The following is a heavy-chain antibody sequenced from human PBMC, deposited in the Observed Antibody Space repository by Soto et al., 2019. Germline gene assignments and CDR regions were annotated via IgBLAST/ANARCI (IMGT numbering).Heavy chain of an antibody. Sequence: GESLKISCEASGYMFPIYHISWVRQMPGKGLEWVGKIDPSDSRTMYRPSSRARITISVDKSINTAYLEWGRLKASDTAMYYCARHDSNGGFCVRGQGTQV. V-gene: IGHV5-10-1*01. CDR3: ARHDSNGGFCV. J-gene: IGHJ4*02. D-gene: IGHD2-21*02. CDR2: IDPSDSRT. CDR1: GYMFPIYH.